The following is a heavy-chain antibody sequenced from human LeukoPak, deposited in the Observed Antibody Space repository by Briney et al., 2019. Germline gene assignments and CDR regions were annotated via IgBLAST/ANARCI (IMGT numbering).Heavy chain of an antibody. Sequence: PSETLSLTCAVYGGSFSGYYWSWIRQPPGKGLEWIGEINHSGSTNYNPSLKSRVTISVDTSKNQFSLKLSSVTAADTAVYYCACPSGSHLYSFDYWGQGTLVTVSS. CDR2: INHSGST. V-gene: IGHV4-34*01. J-gene: IGHJ4*02. CDR3: ACPSGSHLYSFDY. CDR1: GGSFSGYY. D-gene: IGHD2-15*01.